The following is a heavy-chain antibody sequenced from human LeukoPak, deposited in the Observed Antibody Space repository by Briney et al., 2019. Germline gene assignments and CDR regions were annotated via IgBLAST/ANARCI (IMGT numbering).Heavy chain of an antibody. Sequence: SETLSLTCTVSGGSISSSSYYWGWIRQPPGKGLEWIGSIYYSGSTYYNPSLKSRVTISVDTSKNQFSLKLSSVTAADTAVYYCAKGILIVVVTALDYWGQGTLVTVSS. CDR1: GGSISSSSYY. D-gene: IGHD3-22*01. CDR3: AKGILIVVVTALDY. J-gene: IGHJ4*02. CDR2: IYYSGST. V-gene: IGHV4-39*07.